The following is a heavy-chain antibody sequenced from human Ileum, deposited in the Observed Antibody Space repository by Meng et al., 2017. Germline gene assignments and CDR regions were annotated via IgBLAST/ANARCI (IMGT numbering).Heavy chain of an antibody. Sequence: GESLKISCAASGFTFSSYAMKWVRQAPGKGLEWVSGISDSTGDTYYADSVKGRFTISRDNSKNTLYLQMNSLRAEDTAVYYCAKVLSTVRYYWYGMDVWGQGITVTVSS. V-gene: IGHV3-23*01. CDR2: ISDSTGDT. CDR3: AKVLSTVRYYWYGMDV. CDR1: GFTFSSYA. D-gene: IGHD4-11*01. J-gene: IGHJ6*02.